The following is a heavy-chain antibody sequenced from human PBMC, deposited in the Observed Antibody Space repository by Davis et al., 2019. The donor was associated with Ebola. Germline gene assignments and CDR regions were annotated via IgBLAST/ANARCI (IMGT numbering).Heavy chain of an antibody. D-gene: IGHD4-17*01. V-gene: IGHV3-23*01. Sequence: PGGSLRLSCAASGFIFSSYAMSWVRQAAGKGLEWVSSISVRSITYHADSVKGQFTISRDNSKNTLYLQMNSLRAEDTAVYYCAKVHPPTTVTTGWFDPWGQVTLVTVSS. CDR2: ISVRSIT. J-gene: IGHJ5*02. CDR1: GFIFSSYA. CDR3: AKVHPPTTVTTGWFDP.